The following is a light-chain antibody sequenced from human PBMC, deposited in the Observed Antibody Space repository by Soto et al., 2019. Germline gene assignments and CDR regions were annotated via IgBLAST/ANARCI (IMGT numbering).Light chain of an antibody. CDR2: GAS. Sequence: EIVLTQSPGSLSLSPGERATLSCRASQSVSSTFFDWYQQRPGQAPRLLMYGASSRATGIPERFSGSGSGTDFTLTISRLEPEDFAVYYCQQFDSSVTFGQGNKVEIK. J-gene: IGKJ1*01. V-gene: IGKV3-20*01. CDR3: QQFDSSVT. CDR1: QSVSSTF.